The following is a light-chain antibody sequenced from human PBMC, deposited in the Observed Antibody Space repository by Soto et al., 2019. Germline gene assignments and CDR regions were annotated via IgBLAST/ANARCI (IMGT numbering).Light chain of an antibody. CDR2: KIS. V-gene: IGKV2-24*01. CDR1: QSLVHSDGNTY. CDR3: MQATKFPRT. Sequence: DIVLTQIPLSSVVTLGQAASISCRSSQSLVHSDGNTYLSWLHQRPGQPPRLIMYKISTRFSGVPDRFTGSGAGTDFTLKISRVEAEDVGIYYCMQATKFPRTFGQGTKVDIK. J-gene: IGKJ1*01.